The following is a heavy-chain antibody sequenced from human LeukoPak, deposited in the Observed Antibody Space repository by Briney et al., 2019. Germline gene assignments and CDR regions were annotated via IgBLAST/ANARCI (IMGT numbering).Heavy chain of an antibody. CDR1: GGTFSSYA. CDR3: ARSPLTYSGSYYKFDY. D-gene: IGHD1-26*01. CDR2: IIHIFGTA. J-gene: IGHJ4*02. V-gene: IGHV1-69*13. Sequence: ASVKVSCKASGGTFSSYAISWVLQAPGQGLEWMGGIIHIFGTANYAQKFQGRVTITADESTSTAYMELSSLRSEDTAVYYCARSPLTYSGSYYKFDYWGQGTLVTVSS.